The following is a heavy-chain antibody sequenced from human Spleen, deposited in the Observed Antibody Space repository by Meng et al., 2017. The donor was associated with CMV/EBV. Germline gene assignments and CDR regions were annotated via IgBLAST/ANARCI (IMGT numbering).Heavy chain of an antibody. Sequence: GESLKISCAASGFTFSSYSMNWVRQAPGKGLEWVSYISSSSSTIYYADSVKGRFTISRDNSKNTLYLQMNSLRAEDTAVYYCAKGGRVVPAAWRHEIWGQGTMVTVSS. V-gene: IGHV3-48*01. CDR2: ISSSSSTI. CDR1: GFTFSSYS. J-gene: IGHJ3*02. D-gene: IGHD2-2*01. CDR3: AKGGRVVPAAWRHEI.